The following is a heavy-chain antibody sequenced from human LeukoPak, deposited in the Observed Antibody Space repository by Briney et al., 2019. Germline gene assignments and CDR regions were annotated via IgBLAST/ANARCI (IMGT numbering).Heavy chain of an antibody. CDR1: GGSFSGYY. CDR3: ARDPLYYYDSSGYNLT. Sequence: SETLSLTCAVYGGSFSGYYWSWIRQPPGKGLEWIGEINHSGSTNYNPSLKSRVTISVDTSKNQFSLKLSSVTAADTAVYYCARDPLYYYDSSGYNLTWGQGTLVTVSS. CDR2: INHSGST. D-gene: IGHD3-22*01. J-gene: IGHJ4*02. V-gene: IGHV4-34*01.